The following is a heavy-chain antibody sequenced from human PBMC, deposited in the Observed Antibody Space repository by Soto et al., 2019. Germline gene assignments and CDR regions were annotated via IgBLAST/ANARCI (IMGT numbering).Heavy chain of an antibody. CDR1: GVSITPYF. CDR2: IYASGRT. CDR3: ARHFDVDPSLDHYYFDL. D-gene: IGHD3-9*01. V-gene: IGHV4-4*07. J-gene: IGHJ2*01. Sequence: SETLSLTCTVSGVSITPYFWSWIRQPAGEAPEWLGHIYASGRTTYNPSLKSRVTMFVSQTQVSLRLTSVTAADTAVYYCARHFDVDPSLDHYYFDLWGRGALVTVSS.